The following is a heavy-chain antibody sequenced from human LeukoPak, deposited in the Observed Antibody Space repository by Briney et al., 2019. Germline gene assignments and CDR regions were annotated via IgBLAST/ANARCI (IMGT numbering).Heavy chain of an antibody. CDR1: GYTFTGYY. J-gene: IGHJ4*02. CDR3: ARVRVWGSYRYGAAFGY. V-gene: IGHV1-8*02. Sequence: ASVKVSCKASGYTFTGYYMHWVRQATGQGLEWMGWMNPNSGNTGYAQKFQGRVTMTRNTSISTAYMELSSLRSEDTAVYYCARVRVWGSYRYGAAFGYWGQGTLVTVSS. CDR2: MNPNSGNT. D-gene: IGHD3-16*02.